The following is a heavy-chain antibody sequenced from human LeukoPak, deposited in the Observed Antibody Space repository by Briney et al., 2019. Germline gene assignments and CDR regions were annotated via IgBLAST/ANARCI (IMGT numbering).Heavy chain of an antibody. CDR2: ISSSSSYI. Sequence: GGSLRLSCAASGFTFSSYSMNWVRQAPGKGLEWVSSISSSSSYIYYADSVKGRFTISRDNAKDSLYLQMNSLRAEDTAVYYCARDYGDSPIGDAFDIWGQGPMVTVSS. CDR3: ARDYGDSPIGDAFDI. V-gene: IGHV3-21*01. CDR1: GFTFSSYS. D-gene: IGHD4-17*01. J-gene: IGHJ3*02.